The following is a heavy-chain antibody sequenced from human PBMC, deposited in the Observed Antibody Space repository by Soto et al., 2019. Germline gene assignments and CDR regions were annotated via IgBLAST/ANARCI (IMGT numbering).Heavy chain of an antibody. CDR3: ERPLGTLSYYYGMEV. V-gene: IGHV5-51*01. CDR1: GYSVTSYW. Sequence: PGESLKISCKGSGYSVTSYWIGWVRQMPGKGLEWMGIIYPGDSDTRYSPSFQGQVTISADKSISTAYLQWSSLKASDTAVYYCERPLGTLSYYYGMEVWGQGTTVTVSS. J-gene: IGHJ6*02. CDR2: IYPGDSDT.